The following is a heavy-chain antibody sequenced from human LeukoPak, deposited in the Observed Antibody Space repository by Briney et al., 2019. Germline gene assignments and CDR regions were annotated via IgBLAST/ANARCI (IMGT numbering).Heavy chain of an antibody. CDR3: ARPLGYYDFWSGYSTYWYFDL. Sequence: PGESLKISCKGSGYSFTSYWIGWVRQMPGKGLEWMGIIYPGDSDTGYSPSFQGQVTISADKSISTAYLQWSSLKAWDTAMYYCARPLGYYDFWSGYSTYWYFDLWGRGTLVTVSS. V-gene: IGHV5-51*01. D-gene: IGHD3-3*01. CDR1: GYSFTSYW. J-gene: IGHJ2*01. CDR2: IYPGDSDT.